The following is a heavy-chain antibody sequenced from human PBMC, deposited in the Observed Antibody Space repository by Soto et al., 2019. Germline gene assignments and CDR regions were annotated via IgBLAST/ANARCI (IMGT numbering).Heavy chain of an antibody. CDR3: ARVGSGSYEVYRWFDP. J-gene: IGHJ5*02. V-gene: IGHV4-61*01. D-gene: IGHD3-10*01. CDR2: VSYSGFT. CDR1: DVSVSSSNYY. Sequence: SETLSLTCTVSDVSVSSSNYYWSWIRQPPGKGLEWIGYVSYSGFTDYNPPLKSRVTISVDTSKNQFSLKLSSVTAADTAVYYCARVGSGSYEVYRWFDPWGQGTLVTVSS.